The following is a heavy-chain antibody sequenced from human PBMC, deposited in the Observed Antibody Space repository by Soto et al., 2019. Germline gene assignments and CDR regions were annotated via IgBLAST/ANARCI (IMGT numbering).Heavy chain of an antibody. CDR2: IWYDGSNK. Sequence: QVQLVESGGGVVQPGRSLRLSCAASGFTFSSYGMHWVRQAPGKGLEWVAVIWYDGSNKYYADAVKGRFTISRDNSKNPLYLQMNSLRAEDTAVYYCARAYSSWLDYWGQGTLVTVSS. J-gene: IGHJ4*02. CDR3: ARAYSSWLDY. V-gene: IGHV3-33*01. CDR1: GFTFSSYG. D-gene: IGHD6-13*01.